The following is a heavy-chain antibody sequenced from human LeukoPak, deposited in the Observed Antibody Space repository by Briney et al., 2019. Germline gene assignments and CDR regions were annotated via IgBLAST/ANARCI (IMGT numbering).Heavy chain of an antibody. V-gene: IGHV5-51*01. J-gene: IGHJ4*02. D-gene: IGHD2-2*01. CDR3: ARSEGYYTTTGSFFIDY. CDR2: IFPDDSDT. CDR1: GYSFTSYW. Sequence: GESLKISCKGSGYSFTSYWIGWVRQMPGTGLEWMGIIFPDDSDTRYSPSFQGQVTISLDKSINTAYLQWSSLKASDSAMYYCARSEGYYTTTGSFFIDYWGQGTLVTVSS.